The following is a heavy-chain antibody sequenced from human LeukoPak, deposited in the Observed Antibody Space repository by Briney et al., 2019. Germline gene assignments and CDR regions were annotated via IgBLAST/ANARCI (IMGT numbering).Heavy chain of an antibody. CDR3: ARNWGSGSFDY. J-gene: IGHJ4*02. V-gene: IGHV3-49*03. CDR1: GFTFDNYA. Sequence: HPGGSLRLSCTASGFTFDNYAMSWFRQAPGKGLEWISFIRSKGYGGTADYAASVKGRFTMSRDDSKGITYLQMDSLKTEDTAVYYCARNWGSGSFDYWGQGTLVTVSS. CDR2: IRSKGYGGTA. D-gene: IGHD7-27*01.